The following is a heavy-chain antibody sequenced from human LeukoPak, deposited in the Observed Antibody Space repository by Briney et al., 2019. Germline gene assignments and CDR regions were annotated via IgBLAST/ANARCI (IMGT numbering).Heavy chain of an antibody. CDR1: GFSFSRYG. D-gene: IGHD3-16*01. CDR3: IRDLFDDYSLDY. CDR2: INSDSSLM. V-gene: IGHV3-21*01. J-gene: IGHJ4*02. Sequence: GGSLRLSCEVSGFSFSRYGMHWVRQAPGKGLEWVSSINSDSSLMFYAESVKGRFTISRDNARNSLYLQMNSLRAEDTAVYYCIRDLFDDYSLDYWGQGALVTVSS.